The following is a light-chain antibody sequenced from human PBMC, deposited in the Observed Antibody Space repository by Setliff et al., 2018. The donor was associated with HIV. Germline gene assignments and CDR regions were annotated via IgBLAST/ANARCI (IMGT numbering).Light chain of an antibody. Sequence: QSVLTQPASVSGSPGQSITISCTGSNSDVGSHYSVSWYQQYPGKAPKLMIYDVTKRPSGVSDRFSGSKSGNTASLTISGLQTEDEADYYCCSYAGSATYVFGTGTKVT. CDR3: CSYAGSATYV. V-gene: IGLV2-23*02. CDR2: DVT. CDR1: NSDVGSHYS. J-gene: IGLJ1*01.